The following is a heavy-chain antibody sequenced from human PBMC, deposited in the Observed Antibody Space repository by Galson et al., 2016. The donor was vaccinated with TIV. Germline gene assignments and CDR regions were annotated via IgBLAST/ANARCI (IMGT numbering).Heavy chain of an antibody. D-gene: IGHD4/OR15-4a*01. V-gene: IGHV3-15*01. J-gene: IGHJ2*01. Sequence: SLRLSCAASGFTFNDAWMTWIRQGPGKGLEWVGRIKSKTAGGTTDYAAAVEGRFTISRDDSENTVYLQMNSLKSDDSGVYYCTTDPYGVDLWGRGTLVTVSS. CDR1: GFTFNDAW. CDR3: TTDPYGVDL. CDR2: IKSKTAGGTT.